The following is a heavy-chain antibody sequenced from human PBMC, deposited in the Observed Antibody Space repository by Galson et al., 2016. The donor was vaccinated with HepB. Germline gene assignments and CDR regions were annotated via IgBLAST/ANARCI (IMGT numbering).Heavy chain of an antibody. CDR3: AKDGGSGSYYGEGLEK. Sequence: SLRLSCAASGFTFDDYAMHWVRQTPGKGLEWVSGIRWNTDNIGYADSVKGRFTISRDNAKNSLFLQMNSLRTEDTALYYCAKDGGSGSYYGEGLEKWGQGTLVIVSS. CDR1: GFTFDDYA. V-gene: IGHV3-9*01. D-gene: IGHD3-10*01. J-gene: IGHJ4*02. CDR2: IRWNTDNI.